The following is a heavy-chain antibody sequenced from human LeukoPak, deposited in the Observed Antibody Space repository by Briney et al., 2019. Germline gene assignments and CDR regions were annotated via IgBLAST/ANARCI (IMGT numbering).Heavy chain of an antibody. J-gene: IGHJ3*02. D-gene: IGHD3-10*01. CDR1: GGTFISYA. CDR2: IIPIFGTA. Sequence: SVKVSCKASGGTFISYAISWVRQAPGQGLEWMGGIIPIFGTANYAQKFQGRVTITADESTSTAYMELSSLRSEDTAVYYCARARSSGSPRGAFDIWGQGTMVTVSS. CDR3: ARARSSGSPRGAFDI. V-gene: IGHV1-69*13.